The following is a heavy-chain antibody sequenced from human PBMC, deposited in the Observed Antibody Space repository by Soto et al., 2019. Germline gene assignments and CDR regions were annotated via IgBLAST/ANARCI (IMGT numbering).Heavy chain of an antibody. CDR2: IKTESDGGTT. Sequence: EAQLVESGGGLVKPGGSLRLSCAASGFTFSIAWMSWVRQAPGKGLEWVGRIKTESDGGTTNYAAPVKGRFTISRDDSKNTLYLQMNSVKTDDTAVYYCATDMSGALARWGQGTLVTVSS. V-gene: IGHV3-15*01. CDR1: GFTFSIAW. J-gene: IGHJ4*02. D-gene: IGHD3-10*01. CDR3: ATDMSGALAR.